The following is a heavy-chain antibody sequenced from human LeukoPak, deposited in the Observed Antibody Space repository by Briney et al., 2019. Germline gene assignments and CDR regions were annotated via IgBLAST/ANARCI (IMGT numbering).Heavy chain of an antibody. J-gene: IGHJ4*02. D-gene: IGHD3-22*01. CDR3: ARTYYDSSGYYSLRAYYFDY. V-gene: IGHV4-30-2*01. Sequence: PSLQSRLTISVDRSKNQFSLKLSSVTAADTAVYYCARTYYDSSGYYSLRAYYFDYWGQGTLVTVSS.